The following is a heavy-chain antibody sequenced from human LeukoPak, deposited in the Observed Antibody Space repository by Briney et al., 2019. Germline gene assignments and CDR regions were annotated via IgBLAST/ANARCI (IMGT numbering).Heavy chain of an antibody. V-gene: IGHV3-48*03. D-gene: IGHD2-2*01. CDR2: ISSSGSTI. Sequence: PGGSLRLSCAASGFTFSSYEMNWVRQAPGKGLEWVSYISSSGSTIYYADSVKGRFTISRDNSKNTLYLQMNSLRAEDTAVYYCAKRGYCSSTSCYGRWFDPWGQGTLVTVSS. J-gene: IGHJ5*02. CDR3: AKRGYCSSTSCYGRWFDP. CDR1: GFTFSSYE.